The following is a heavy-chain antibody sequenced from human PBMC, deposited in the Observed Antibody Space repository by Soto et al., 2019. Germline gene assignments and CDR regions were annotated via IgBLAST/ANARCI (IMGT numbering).Heavy chain of an antibody. CDR3: AKDRWYYDSSGYLVY. D-gene: IGHD3-22*01. Sequence: PGGSLRLSCAASGFTFSSYGMHWVRQAPGKGLEWVALISYDGTNKYYTDSVKGRFTISRDNSKNTLHLQMNSLRAEDTAVYYCAKDRWYYDSSGYLVYWGQGTPVTVSS. CDR2: ISYDGTNK. CDR1: GFTFSSYG. J-gene: IGHJ4*02. V-gene: IGHV3-30*18.